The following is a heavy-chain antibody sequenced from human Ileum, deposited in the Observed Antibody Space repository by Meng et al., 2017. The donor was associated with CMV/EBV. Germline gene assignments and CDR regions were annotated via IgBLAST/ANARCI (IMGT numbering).Heavy chain of an antibody. D-gene: IGHD6-6*01. Sequence: QVQLQESGPGLVKPSKTLSLTCTVSGGSINNYYWSWIRQPPGKGLEWIGYVYYTGRTEYNPSLKSRISISVDTSKNQFSLKLNSVTTADTAMYYCTRDLGTSSSGVWGQGTLVTVSS. CDR3: TRDLGTSSSGV. CDR2: VYYTGRT. J-gene: IGHJ4*02. V-gene: IGHV4-59*01. CDR1: GGSINNYY.